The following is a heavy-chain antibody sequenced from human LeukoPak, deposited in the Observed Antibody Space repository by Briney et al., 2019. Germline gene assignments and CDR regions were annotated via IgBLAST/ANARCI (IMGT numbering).Heavy chain of an antibody. D-gene: IGHD3-10*01. CDR1: GFTFSNYA. J-gene: IGHJ3*02. V-gene: IGHV3-23*01. CDR2: ISGSGTNT. Sequence: GGSLRLSCTASGFTFSNYAMNWVRQAPGKGLEWVSVISGSGTNTYYSDSVKGRFTISRDNSKNTLYLQMNSLRAEDTAVYYCAKGLWFGEPTGSAFDIWGQGTMVTVSS. CDR3: AKGLWFGEPTGSAFDI.